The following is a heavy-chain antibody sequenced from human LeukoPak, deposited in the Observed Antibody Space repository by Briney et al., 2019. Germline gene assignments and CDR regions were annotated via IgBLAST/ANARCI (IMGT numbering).Heavy chain of an antibody. D-gene: IGHD3-10*01. V-gene: IGHV3-30-3*01. Sequence: GGSLRLSCAASGFTFSSYAMHWVRQAPGKGLEWVAVISYDGSNKYYADSVKGRFTISRDNSKNTLYLQMNSLRAEDTAVYYCAREGIWFGEPHCFDYWGQGPLVTVSS. CDR1: GFTFSSYA. CDR3: AREGIWFGEPHCFDY. J-gene: IGHJ4*02. CDR2: ISYDGSNK.